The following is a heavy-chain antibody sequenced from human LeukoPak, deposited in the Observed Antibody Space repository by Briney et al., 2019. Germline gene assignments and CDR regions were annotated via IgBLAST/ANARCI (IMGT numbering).Heavy chain of an antibody. Sequence: ASVKVSCKASGYTFTGYYMHWVRQAPGQGLEWMGWINPNSGGTNYAQKFQGRVTMTRDTSISTAYMELSRLRSDDTAVYYRARAPDYYDSSGYYYNWFDPWGQGTLVTVSS. CDR2: INPNSGGT. CDR1: GYTFTGYY. J-gene: IGHJ5*02. V-gene: IGHV1-2*02. D-gene: IGHD3-22*01. CDR3: ARAPDYYDSSGYYYNWFDP.